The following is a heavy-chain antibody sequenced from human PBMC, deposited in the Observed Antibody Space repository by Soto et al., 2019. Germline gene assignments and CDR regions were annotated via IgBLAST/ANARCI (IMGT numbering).Heavy chain of an antibody. J-gene: IGHJ4*02. CDR3: AKGRGYSGGWSGYFDY. CDR2: ISGSGGST. V-gene: IGHV3-23*01. D-gene: IGHD6-19*01. CDR1: GFTFSSYT. Sequence: PGGSLRLSCAASGFTFSSYTMTWVRQAPGKGLEWVSGISGSGGSTYYADSVKGRFTISRDNSKNTLYLQMNSLRAEDTAIYYCAKGRGYSGGWSGYFDYWGQGTLVTVSS.